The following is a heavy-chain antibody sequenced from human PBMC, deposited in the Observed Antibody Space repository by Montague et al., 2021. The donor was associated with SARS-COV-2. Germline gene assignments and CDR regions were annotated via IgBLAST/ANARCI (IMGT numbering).Heavy chain of an antibody. Sequence: QSGAEVKKPGESLKISCKGSGYSFTSYWIGWVRQMPGKGLEWMGIIYPGDSDTRYSPSFQGQVTISADKSISTAYLQWSSLKASDTAMYYCARSSYYYGSGWYYYYYGMDVWGQGTTVTVSS. V-gene: IGHV5-51*03. CDR1: GYSFTSYW. CDR2: IYPGDSDT. CDR3: ARSSYYYGSGWYYYYYGMDV. J-gene: IGHJ6*02. D-gene: IGHD3-10*01.